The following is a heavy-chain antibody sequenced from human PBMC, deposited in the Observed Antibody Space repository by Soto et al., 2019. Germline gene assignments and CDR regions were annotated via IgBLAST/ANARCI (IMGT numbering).Heavy chain of an antibody. CDR3: AREQIVVVPAAGYYYYGMDV. J-gene: IGHJ6*02. D-gene: IGHD2-2*01. CDR1: GFSLSTSGMC. CDR2: IDWDDDK. V-gene: IGHV2-70*01. Sequence: SGPTLVNPTQTLTLTCTFSGFSLSTSGMCVSWIRQPPGKALEWLALIDWDDDKYYSTSLKTRLTISKHTSKNQVVLTMINMDPVDTATYYCAREQIVVVPAAGYYYYGMDVWGQGTTVTVSS.